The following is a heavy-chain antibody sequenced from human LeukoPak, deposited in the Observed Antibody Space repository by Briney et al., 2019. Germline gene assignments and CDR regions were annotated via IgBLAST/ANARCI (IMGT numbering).Heavy chain of an antibody. Sequence: PGGSLRLSCAASGFTLSSYWMSWVRQAPGKGLEWVANIKQDGSERYYVDSVKGRFTISRDNAKNSLYLQMNSLRAEDSAVYYCARIAALYFYYMVVWGKGTTVTVSS. CDR1: GFTLSSYW. CDR3: ARIAALYFYYMVV. J-gene: IGHJ6*03. CDR2: IKQDGSER. V-gene: IGHV3-7*01. D-gene: IGHD6-13*01.